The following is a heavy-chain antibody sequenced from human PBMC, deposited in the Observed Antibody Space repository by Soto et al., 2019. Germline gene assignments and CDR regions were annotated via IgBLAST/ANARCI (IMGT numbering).Heavy chain of an antibody. Sequence: QVQLVESGGGVVQPGRSLRLSCAASGFTFSSYAMHWVRQAPGKGLEWVAVISYDGSNKYYADSVKGRFTISRDNSKNTLYLQMNSLRAEDTAVYYCARRNRYNHVGMDVWGQGTTVTVSS. V-gene: IGHV3-30-3*01. J-gene: IGHJ6*02. CDR1: GFTFSSYA. CDR2: ISYDGSNK. D-gene: IGHD1-1*01. CDR3: ARRNRYNHVGMDV.